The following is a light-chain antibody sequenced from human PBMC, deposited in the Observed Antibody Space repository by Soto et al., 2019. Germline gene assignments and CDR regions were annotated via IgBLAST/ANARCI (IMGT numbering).Light chain of an antibody. CDR2: AAS. V-gene: IGKV3-15*01. CDR1: QSVINN. Sequence: EILLTQSPGTLSLSPWEIATLSGRASQSVINNLAWYQQKPFQTPRLLIYAASTRATDIPARFSGSGSGTEFTLTISSLQSEDFAIYYCQQYNNWPITFGQGTRLEIK. CDR3: QQYNNWPIT. J-gene: IGKJ5*01.